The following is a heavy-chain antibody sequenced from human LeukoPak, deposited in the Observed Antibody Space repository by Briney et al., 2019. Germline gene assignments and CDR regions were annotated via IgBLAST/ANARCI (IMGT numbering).Heavy chain of an antibody. J-gene: IGHJ6*03. CDR1: GGSISSSSYY. CDR2: IYTSGST. D-gene: IGHD2-2*01. V-gene: IGHV4-61*02. Sequence: PSETLSLTCTVSGGSISSSSYYWSWIRQPAGKGLEWIGRIYTSGSTNYNPSLKSRVTMSVDTSKNQFSLKLSSVTAADTAVYYCAREVVIVVVPAAHYYYYYMDVWGKGTTVTISS. CDR3: AREVVIVVVPAAHYYYYYMDV.